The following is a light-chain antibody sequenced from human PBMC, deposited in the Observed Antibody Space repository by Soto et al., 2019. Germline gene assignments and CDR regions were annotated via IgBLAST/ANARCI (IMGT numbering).Light chain of an antibody. CDR2: GVT. CDR3: SSYAGSNNWV. J-gene: IGLJ3*02. Sequence: QSALTQPPSASGSPGQSVTISCTGTSSDVGGYNYVSWYQQHPGKAPKLMIYGVTKRPSGVPDRFSGSKSGNTASLTASGLQAEDEADYYCSSYAGSNNWVFGGGTKVTVL. V-gene: IGLV2-8*01. CDR1: SSDVGGYNY.